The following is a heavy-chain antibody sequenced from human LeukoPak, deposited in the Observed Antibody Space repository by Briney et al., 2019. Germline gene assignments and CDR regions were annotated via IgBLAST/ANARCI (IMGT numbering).Heavy chain of an antibody. J-gene: IGHJ4*02. D-gene: IGHD2-15*01. Sequence: GGSLRLSCAASGFTFSDYVMIWVRQAPGKGLEWVSGITASGDRTFYGDSVRGRFTMSRDDSKNTVYLQMNSLRVDDTAVYYCARRDIVVVGSASDYWGQGTLVTVSS. CDR3: ARRDIVVVGSASDY. CDR2: ITASGDRT. CDR1: GFTFSDYV. V-gene: IGHV3-23*01.